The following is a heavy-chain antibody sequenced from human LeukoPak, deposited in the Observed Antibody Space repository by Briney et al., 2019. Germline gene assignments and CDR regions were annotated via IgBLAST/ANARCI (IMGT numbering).Heavy chain of an antibody. CDR3: ARAGYSYDTGYYFDY. CDR1: GGSISSSYYY. D-gene: IGHD5-18*01. Sequence: SETLSLTCTVSGGSISSSYYYWTWIRQPPGKGLDWIGFIYYNGNTKYNPSLKGRLTISLDTSKNQFSLKLSSVTAADTAVYYCARAGYSYDTGYYFDYWGQGTLVTVSS. J-gene: IGHJ4*02. CDR2: IYYNGNT. V-gene: IGHV4-61*01.